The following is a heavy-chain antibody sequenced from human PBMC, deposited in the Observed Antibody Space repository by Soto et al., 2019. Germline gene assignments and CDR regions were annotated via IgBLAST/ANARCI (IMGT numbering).Heavy chain of an antibody. J-gene: IGHJ4*02. CDR1: GYTLTELS. CDR2: FDPEDGET. V-gene: IGHV1-24*01. CDR3: ATPPTLWFGYFDY. Sequence: ASVKVSCKVSGYTLTELSMHWVRQAPGKGLEWMGGFDPEDGETIYAQKFQGRVTMTEETSTDTAYMELSSLRSEDTAVYYCATPPTLWFGYFDYWGQGTLVTVSS. D-gene: IGHD3-10*01.